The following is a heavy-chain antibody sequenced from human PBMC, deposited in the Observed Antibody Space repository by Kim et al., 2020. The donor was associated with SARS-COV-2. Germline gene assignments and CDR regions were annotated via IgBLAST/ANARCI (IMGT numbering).Heavy chain of an antibody. CDR2: ISYDGSNK. Sequence: GGSLRLSCAASGFTFSSYAMHWVRQAPGKGLEWVAVISYDGSNKYYADSVKGRFTISRDNSKNTLYLQMNSLRAEDTAVYYCARGYKGLWNFDAFDIWG. J-gene: IGHJ3*02. CDR1: GFTFSSYA. D-gene: IGHD3-10*01. CDR3: ARGYKGLWNFDAFDI. V-gene: IGHV3-30*04.